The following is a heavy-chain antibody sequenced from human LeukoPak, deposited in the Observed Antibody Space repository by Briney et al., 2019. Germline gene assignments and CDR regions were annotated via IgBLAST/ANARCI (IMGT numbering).Heavy chain of an antibody. V-gene: IGHV4-4*07. J-gene: IGHJ3*02. D-gene: IGHD6-19*01. CDR1: GGSISSYY. Sequence: SETLSLTCTVSGGSISSYYWSWIRQPAGKGLEWIGRIYTSGSTNYNPSLKCRVTMSVDTSKNQFSLKLSSVTAADTAVYYCARDYIAVADGAFDIWGQGTMVTVSS. CDR3: ARDYIAVADGAFDI. CDR2: IYTSGST.